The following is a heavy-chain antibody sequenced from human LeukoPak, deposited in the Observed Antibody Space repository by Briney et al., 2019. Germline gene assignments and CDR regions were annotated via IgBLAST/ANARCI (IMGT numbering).Heavy chain of an antibody. D-gene: IGHD1-26*01. CDR2: IYTSGST. Sequence: PSETLSLTCAVYGGSFSGYYWSWIRQPAGKGLEWIGRIYTSGSTNYNPSLKSRVTISVDTSKNQFSLKLSSVTAADTAVYYCASSGSYSYYYYMDVWGKGTTVTVSS. CDR1: GGSFSGYY. J-gene: IGHJ6*03. CDR3: ASSGSYSYYYYMDV. V-gene: IGHV4-59*10.